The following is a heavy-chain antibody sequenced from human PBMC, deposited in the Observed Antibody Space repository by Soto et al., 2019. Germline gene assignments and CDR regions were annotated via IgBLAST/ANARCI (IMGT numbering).Heavy chain of an antibody. J-gene: IGHJ6*02. CDR1: GVSFNNNG. Sequence: QVQLVQSGAEVKKPGSSVKVSCKTSGVSFNNNGIGWVRQAPGHGLEWMGGVSPPFRTSNYARKFQGRISITAVACTGTVNMEPSRLTSEDTAQYYCARVLYYGSGSYSPYGMDVWGQGTTVTVSS. CDR3: ARVLYYGSGSYSPYGMDV. V-gene: IGHV1-69*01. D-gene: IGHD3-10*01. CDR2: VSPPFRTS.